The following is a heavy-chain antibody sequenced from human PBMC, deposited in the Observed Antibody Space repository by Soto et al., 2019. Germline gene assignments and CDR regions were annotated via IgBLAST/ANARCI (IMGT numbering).Heavy chain of an antibody. J-gene: IGHJ5*01. D-gene: IGHD3-22*01. CDR2: VAYDGSKT. CDR3: ARWVGGSMYDNSGKYDS. V-gene: IGHV3-30*03. CDR1: GFTFSSNG. Sequence: QVQLVESGGGVVQPGGSLRLTCAPSGFTFSSNGMHWVRQAPGKGLEWVALVAYDGSKTYYGDSVRGRFTISRDNSENTLYLQMNSLRAEDTAVYYCARWVGGSMYDNSGKYDSWGQGTLVTVSS.